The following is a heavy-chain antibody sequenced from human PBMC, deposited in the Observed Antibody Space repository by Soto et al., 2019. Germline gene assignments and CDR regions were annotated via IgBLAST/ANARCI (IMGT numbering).Heavy chain of an antibody. Sequence: GGSLRLSCAASGFTFSSYAMSWVRQAPGKGLEWVSAITGSGGSTYYADSVKGRFTISRDNSKNTLYLQMNSLRAEDTAVYYCAGSLVAIAVENFDYWGQGTLVTVSS. J-gene: IGHJ4*02. V-gene: IGHV3-23*01. CDR1: GFTFSSYA. D-gene: IGHD6-19*01. CDR2: ITGSGGST. CDR3: AGSLVAIAVENFDY.